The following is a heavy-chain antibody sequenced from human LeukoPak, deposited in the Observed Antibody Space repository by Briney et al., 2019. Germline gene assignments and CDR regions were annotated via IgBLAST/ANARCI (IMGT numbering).Heavy chain of an antibody. V-gene: IGHV4-34*01. D-gene: IGHD3-3*01. CDR1: GGSFSGYY. Sequence: SETLSLTCAVYGGSFSGYYWGWIRQPPGKGLEWIGEINHSGSTNYNPSLKSRVTISVDRSKNQFSLKLSSVTAADTAVYYCAGGSGYNNWFDPWGQGTLVTVSS. CDR3: AGGSGYNNWFDP. J-gene: IGHJ5*02. CDR2: INHSGST.